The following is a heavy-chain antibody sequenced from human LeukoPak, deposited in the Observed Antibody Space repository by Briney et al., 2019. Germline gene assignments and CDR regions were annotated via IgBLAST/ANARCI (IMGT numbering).Heavy chain of an antibody. D-gene: IGHD2-15*01. CDR2: INHSGST. CDR3: ARASPSRPRYCSGGSCSTSVWFDP. V-gene: IGHV4-34*01. CDR1: XGSXXXYY. Sequence: SLTXXXXXGSXXXYYWSWIRQPPGKGLEWIGEINHSGSTNFNPSLKRRVTISVDTSKNQFSLKLSSVTAADTAVYYCARASPSRPRYCSGGSCSTSVWFDPWGQGTLVTVSS. J-gene: IGHJ5*02.